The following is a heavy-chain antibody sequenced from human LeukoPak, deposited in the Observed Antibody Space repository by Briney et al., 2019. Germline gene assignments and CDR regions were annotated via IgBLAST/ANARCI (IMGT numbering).Heavy chain of an antibody. CDR2: IDPGDSDT. CDR1: GSSFTSYW. J-gene: IGHJ6*02. V-gene: IGHV5-51*01. Sequence: GEPLKISCKGSGSSFTSYWIGWVRQMPGKGLEWMGIIDPGDSDTRYSPSFQGQVTISADKSISTAYLQWSSLKASDTAMYYCARHDSGSRVYLYGMDVWGQGTTVTVPS. CDR3: ARHDSGSRVYLYGMDV. D-gene: IGHD3-10*01.